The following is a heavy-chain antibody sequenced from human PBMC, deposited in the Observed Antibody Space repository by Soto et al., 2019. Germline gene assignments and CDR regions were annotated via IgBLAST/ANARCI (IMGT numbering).Heavy chain of an antibody. J-gene: IGHJ6*03. Sequence: EVQLVESGGGLVQPGRSLTLSCAASGFTFHDYTIHWVRQAPGKGLEWVSGITWNSGFVAYADSVKGRFTISSDNAKNSLYLQMTSLKAEHTALYYCVRDCCRRSSCPPPYGHFYMGVWG. D-gene: IGHD2-2*01. V-gene: IGHV3-9*01. CDR1: GFTFHDYT. CDR2: ITWNSGFV. CDR3: VRDCCRRSSCPPPYGHFYMGV.